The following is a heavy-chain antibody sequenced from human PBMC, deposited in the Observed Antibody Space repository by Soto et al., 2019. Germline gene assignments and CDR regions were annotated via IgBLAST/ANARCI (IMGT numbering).Heavy chain of an antibody. CDR2: SYPGGADT. D-gene: IGHD2-2*01. CDR3: VRHPCSTASCLPPNYYGMDV. J-gene: IGHJ6*02. V-gene: IGHV5-51*01. Sequence: PGESLKISCKGSEYGSPTYWIGWVRQMRGKGLEWMGISYPGGADTRDSPSFQGQVTISVDKSITTSYLQWNSLKASDTAMYHCVRHPCSTASCLPPNYYGMDVWGQGTTVTVSS. CDR1: EYGSPTYW.